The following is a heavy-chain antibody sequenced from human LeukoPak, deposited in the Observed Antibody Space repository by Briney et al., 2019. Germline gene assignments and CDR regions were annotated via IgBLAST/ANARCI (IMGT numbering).Heavy chain of an antibody. J-gene: IGHJ4*02. CDR2: ISGSGGST. CDR3: AKYAISSSGKVAFDY. V-gene: IGHV3-23*01. Sequence: GALRLSCAASGFTFSSYGMIWVRQAPGKGLEWVSAISGSGGSTYYADSVKGRFTISRDDSKNTLYLQMNSLRAEDTAVYYCAKYAISSSGKVAFDYWGQGTLVTVSS. D-gene: IGHD6-13*01. CDR1: GFTFSSYG.